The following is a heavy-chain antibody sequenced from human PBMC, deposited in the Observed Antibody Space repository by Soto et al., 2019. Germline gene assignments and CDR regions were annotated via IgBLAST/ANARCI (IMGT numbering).Heavy chain of an antibody. CDR3: ARVVSSGYLPDDWFDP. Sequence: SQTLSLTCAISGDSVSSNSAAWNWIRKSPSRGLEWLGRTYYRSKWYNDYAVSVKSRITINPDTSKNQFSLQLNSVTPEDTAVYYCARVVSSGYLPDDWFDPWGQGTLVTVSS. V-gene: IGHV6-1*01. D-gene: IGHD3-22*01. J-gene: IGHJ5*02. CDR2: TYYRSKWYN. CDR1: GDSVSSNSAA.